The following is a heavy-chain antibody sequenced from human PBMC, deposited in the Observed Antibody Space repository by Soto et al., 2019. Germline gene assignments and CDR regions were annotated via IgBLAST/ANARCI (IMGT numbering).Heavy chain of an antibody. CDR3: AQCLLGVNYYYGMDV. Sequence: QVQLVQSGAEVKKPGSSVKVSCKASVGTFSSYAINGVRQAPGQGLEGMGGIIPIFATADYAQKFQGRVTITADESTSTAYMELSSLRSEDTAVYYCAQCLLGVNYYYGMDVWGQGTTVTVSS. CDR1: VGTFSSYA. J-gene: IGHJ6*02. V-gene: IGHV1-69*12. CDR2: IIPIFATA. D-gene: IGHD3-16*01.